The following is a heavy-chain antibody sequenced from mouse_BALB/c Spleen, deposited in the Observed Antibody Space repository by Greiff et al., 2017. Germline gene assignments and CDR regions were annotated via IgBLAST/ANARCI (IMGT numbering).Heavy chain of an antibody. V-gene: IGHV14-1*02. Sequence: VHVKQSGPQLVRPGASVKISCKASGYSFTSYWMHWVKQRPGQGLEWIGMIDPANGNTKYDPKFQGKATITADTSSNTAYLQLSSLTSEDTAVYYCAPYGNHWYFDVWGAGTTVTVSS. D-gene: IGHD2-1*01. CDR2: IDPANGNT. CDR3: APYGNHWYFDV. CDR1: GYSFTSYW. J-gene: IGHJ1*01.